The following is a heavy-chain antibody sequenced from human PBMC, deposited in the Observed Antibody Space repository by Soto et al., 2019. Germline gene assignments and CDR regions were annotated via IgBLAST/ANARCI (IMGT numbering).Heavy chain of an antibody. CDR1: GGSISGSSYY. CDR2: IYYSGST. J-gene: IGHJ1*01. V-gene: IGHV4-39*01. CDR3: ATLWFGASQH. Sequence: QLQLQESGPGLVKPSETLSLTCTVSGGSISGSSYYVSWIRQPPGTGLEWIGRIYYSGSTYYNPSLKSRVTISVDTSKNQFSLKLSSVTAADTAVYYCATLWFGASQHWGQGTLVTVSS. D-gene: IGHD3-10*01.